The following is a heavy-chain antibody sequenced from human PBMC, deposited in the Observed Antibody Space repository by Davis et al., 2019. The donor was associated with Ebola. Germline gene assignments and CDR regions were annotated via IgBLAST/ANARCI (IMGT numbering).Heavy chain of an antibody. J-gene: IGHJ5*02. CDR2: TYYSGST. CDR1: GGSISSYY. Sequence: SETLSLTCTVSGGSISSYYWSWIRQLPGKGLEWIGYTYYSGSTNYNPSLKSRVTISVDTSKNQFSLKLSSVTAADTAVYYCARHGYDFWSGYYSADWFDPWGQGTLVTVSS. V-gene: IGHV4-59*08. CDR3: ARHGYDFWSGYYSADWFDP. D-gene: IGHD3-3*01.